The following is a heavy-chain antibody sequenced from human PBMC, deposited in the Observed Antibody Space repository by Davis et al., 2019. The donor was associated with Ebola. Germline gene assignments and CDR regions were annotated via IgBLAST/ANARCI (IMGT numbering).Heavy chain of an antibody. CDR3: AIFGVVSHDAFDI. CDR1: GSTFSSYE. CDR2: ISNTGSTI. Sequence: GESLKISCAASGSTFSSYEMNWVRQAPGKGLEWISYISNTGSTIFYADSAKGRFTISRDNAKNTLYLQMNSLRAEDSAVYYCAIFGVVSHDAFDIWGQGTMVTVSS. V-gene: IGHV3-48*03. J-gene: IGHJ3*02. D-gene: IGHD3-3*01.